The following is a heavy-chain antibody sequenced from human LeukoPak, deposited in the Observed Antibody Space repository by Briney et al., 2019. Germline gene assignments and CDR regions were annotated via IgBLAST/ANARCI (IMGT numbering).Heavy chain of an antibody. CDR2: ISSCSSYT. D-gene: IGHD5-12*01. CDR1: GFPFSDYY. Sequence: PGGSLRLSCAASGFPFSDYYMSWIRQAPGKGLEWLSYISSCSSYTNYADSVKGRFTISRDNAKNSLQLQMNSLRAEDTAVDYCARDLRDYSCSNFDYWGQGTLVTVSS. J-gene: IGHJ4*02. CDR3: ARDLRDYSCSNFDY. V-gene: IGHV3-11*06.